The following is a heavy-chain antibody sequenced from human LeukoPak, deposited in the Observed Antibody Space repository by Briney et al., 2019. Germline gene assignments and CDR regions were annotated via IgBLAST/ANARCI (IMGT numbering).Heavy chain of an antibody. J-gene: IGHJ6*03. CDR1: GYGFTSYW. V-gene: IGHV5-51*01. Sequence: GESLKISCNGSGYGFTSYWIGWVRPMPGKGLVWMGIIYPGDSDTRYSPSFQGQVTISADKSISTAYLQWSSLKASDTAMYYCARHDWLVVPAASQAGYYYMDVWGKGTTVTVSS. CDR2: IYPGDSDT. D-gene: IGHD2-2*01. CDR3: ARHDWLVVPAASQAGYYYMDV.